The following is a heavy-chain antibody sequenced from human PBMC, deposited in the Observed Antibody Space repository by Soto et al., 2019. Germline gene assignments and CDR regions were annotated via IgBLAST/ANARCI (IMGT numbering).Heavy chain of an antibody. Sequence: GASVKVSCKASGYTFTGYYMHWVRQAPGQGLEWMGWINPNSGGTNYAQKFQGRVTMTRDTSIGTAYMELSRLRSDDTAVYYCASASLKLRYFDWLFNYWGQGSLVTVSS. D-gene: IGHD3-9*01. J-gene: IGHJ4*02. CDR3: ASASLKLRYFDWLFNY. V-gene: IGHV1-2*02. CDR1: GYTFTGYY. CDR2: INPNSGGT.